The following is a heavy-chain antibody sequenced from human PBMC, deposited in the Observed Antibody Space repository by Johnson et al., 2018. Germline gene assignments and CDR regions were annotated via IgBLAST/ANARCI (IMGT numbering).Heavy chain of an antibody. D-gene: IGHD6-13*01. CDR2: ISGSGDST. CDR1: GFTFSSYA. V-gene: IGHV3-23*01. J-gene: IGHJ1*01. CDR3: ARGRVAAAGRAQDFQH. Sequence: EVQLLESGGGLVQPGESLRLSCAASGFTFSSYAMSWVRQAPGKGLEWVSIISGSGDSTYYADSVKGRFTISRDNSKNTLYMDLDRLTAEDTAVYYCARGRVAAAGRAQDFQHGGQGTLVTVSA.